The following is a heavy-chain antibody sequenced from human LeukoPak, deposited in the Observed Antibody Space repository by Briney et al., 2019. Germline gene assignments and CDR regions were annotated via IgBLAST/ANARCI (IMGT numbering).Heavy chain of an antibody. CDR3: ARRQTQYDCFDP. CDR2: TYYRSTWYN. Sequence: SQTLSLTCAISGDSVSSNSVTWNWIRQSPSRGLEWLGRTYYRSTWYNDYAVSVRGRITVNPDTSKNQFSLHLNSVTPEDTAVYYCARRQTQYDCFDPWGQGILVTVSS. D-gene: IGHD2-2*01. V-gene: IGHV6-1*01. J-gene: IGHJ5*02. CDR1: GDSVSSNSVT.